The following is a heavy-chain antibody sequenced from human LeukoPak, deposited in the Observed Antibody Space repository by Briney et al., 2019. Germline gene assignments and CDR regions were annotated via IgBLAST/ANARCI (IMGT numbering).Heavy chain of an antibody. V-gene: IGHV4-34*01. D-gene: IGHD3-22*01. CDR2: INHSGST. Sequence: SETLSLTCAVYGGSFSGYYWSWIRQPPGKGLEWIGEINHSGSTNYNPSLKSRVTISVDTSKNQFSLKLSSVTAADTAVHYCARVTTGGYYNYWGQGTLVTVSS. CDR1: GGSFSGYY. CDR3: ARVTTGGYYNY. J-gene: IGHJ4*02.